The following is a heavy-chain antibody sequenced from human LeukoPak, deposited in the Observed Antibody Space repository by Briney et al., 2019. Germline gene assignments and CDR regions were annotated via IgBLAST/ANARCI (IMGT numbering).Heavy chain of an antibody. D-gene: IGHD3-10*01. CDR1: GFTFSSYA. CDR2: ISGSGGSA. Sequence: GGSLRLSCAAPGFTFSSYAMSWVRQAPGKGLEWVSAISGSGGSAYYADSVKGRFTISRDNSKNTLYLQMNSPRAEDTAVYYCARAKVRGVIIKSFDYWGQGTLVTVSS. CDR3: ARAKVRGVIIKSFDY. V-gene: IGHV3-23*01. J-gene: IGHJ4*02.